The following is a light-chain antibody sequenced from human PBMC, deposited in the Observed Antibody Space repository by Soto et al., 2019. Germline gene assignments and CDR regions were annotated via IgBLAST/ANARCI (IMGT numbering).Light chain of an antibody. CDR1: SSDVGNYNL. CDR2: EGT. V-gene: IGLV2-23*01. Sequence: QSALTQPASVSGSPGQSITISCTGTSSDVGNYNLVSWYQQHPGKAPKLMMYEGTERPSGVSNRFSGSKSGNTASLAISGLQAEDEADYYCCSYGGGGTYVFGTGTKVTVL. CDR3: CSYGGGGTYV. J-gene: IGLJ1*01.